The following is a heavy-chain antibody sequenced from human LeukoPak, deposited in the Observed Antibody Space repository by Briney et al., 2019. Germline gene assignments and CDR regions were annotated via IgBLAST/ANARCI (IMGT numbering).Heavy chain of an antibody. CDR1: GFTVSSNY. CDR3: AISSSWYRFDY. Sequence: TGGSLRLSCAASGFTVSSNYMSWVRQAPGKGLEWVSVIYSGGSTYYADSVKGRFTISRDNSKNTLYLQMNSLRAEDTAVYYCAISSSWYRFDYWGQGTLVTVSS. D-gene: IGHD6-13*01. CDR2: IYSGGST. J-gene: IGHJ4*02. V-gene: IGHV3-53*01.